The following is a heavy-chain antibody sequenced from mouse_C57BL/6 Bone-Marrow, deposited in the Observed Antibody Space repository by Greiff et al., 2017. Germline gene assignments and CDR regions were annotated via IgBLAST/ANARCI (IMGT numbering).Heavy chain of an antibody. V-gene: IGHV5-17*01. Sequence: DVMLVESGGGLVKPGGSLKLSCAASGFTFSDYGMHWVRQAPEKGLEWVAYISSGSSTIYYADTVKGRFTISRDNAKNTLFLQMTSLRSEDAAMYYCARRLFAYWGQGTLVTVSA. CDR3: ARRLFAY. CDR2: ISSGSSTI. CDR1: GFTFSDYG. J-gene: IGHJ3*01.